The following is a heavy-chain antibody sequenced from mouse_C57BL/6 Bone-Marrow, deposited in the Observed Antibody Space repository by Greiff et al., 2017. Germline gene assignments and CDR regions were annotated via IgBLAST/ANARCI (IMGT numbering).Heavy chain of an antibody. J-gene: IGHJ4*01. CDR2: IDPENGDT. CDR3: TTGGYYAMDY. D-gene: IGHD1-1*02. Sequence: EVKLQESGAELVRPGASVKLSCTASGFNIKDDYMHWVKQRPEQGLEWIGWIDPENGDTEYASKFQGKATITADTSSNTAYLQLSSLTSEDTAVYYCTTGGYYAMDYWGQGTSVTVSS. CDR1: GFNIKDDY. V-gene: IGHV14-4*01.